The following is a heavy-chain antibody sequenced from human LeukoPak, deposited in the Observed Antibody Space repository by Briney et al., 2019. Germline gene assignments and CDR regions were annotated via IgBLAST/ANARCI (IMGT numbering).Heavy chain of an antibody. D-gene: IGHD6-19*01. J-gene: IGHJ3*02. V-gene: IGHV3-74*01. CDR3: ARPRSSGWNNAFDM. Sequence: GGSLRLSCAASGFTFSSYSMNWVRQAPGKGLVWVSDINSDGSTTRYADSVKGRFTISRDNAKNTLYLQMNSLRAEDTAVYYCARPRSSGWNNAFDMWGQGTMVTVSS. CDR2: INSDGSTT. CDR1: GFTFSSYS.